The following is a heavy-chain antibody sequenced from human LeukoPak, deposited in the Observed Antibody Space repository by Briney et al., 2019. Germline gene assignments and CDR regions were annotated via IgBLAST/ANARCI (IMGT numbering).Heavy chain of an antibody. CDR3: AREGIIVVVPASNDY. V-gene: IGHV3-11*01. CDR1: GFTFSDYY. Sequence: GGSLRLSCAASGFTFSDYYMSWIRQAPGKGLEWVSYISSSGSTIYYADSVKGRFTISRDNAKNSLYLQMNSLRAEDTAVYYCAREGIIVVVPASNDYWGQGTPVTVSS. D-gene: IGHD2-2*01. J-gene: IGHJ4*02. CDR2: ISSSGSTI.